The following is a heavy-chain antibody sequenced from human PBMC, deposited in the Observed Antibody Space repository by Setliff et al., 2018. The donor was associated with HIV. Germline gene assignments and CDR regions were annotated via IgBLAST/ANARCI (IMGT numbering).Heavy chain of an antibody. CDR3: ARHSPSDY. CDR1: GDSISTDY. J-gene: IGHJ4*02. Sequence: SETLSLTCTVSGDSISTDYWPWIRQPPGKGREWIGYIYNSASTSYNPSLKSRVTISVDTSKNQFSLKLSSVTAADTAVYYCARHSPSDYWGQGTLVTVSS. V-gene: IGHV4-59*08. CDR2: IYNSAST.